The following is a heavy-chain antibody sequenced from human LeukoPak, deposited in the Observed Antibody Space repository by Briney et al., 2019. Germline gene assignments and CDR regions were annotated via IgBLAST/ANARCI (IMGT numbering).Heavy chain of an antibody. CDR2: ISGDGGST. J-gene: IGHJ4*02. CDR1: GFTFDDYD. D-gene: IGHD3-10*01. CDR3: AKAWFGERSGGGFDY. V-gene: IGHV3-43*02. Sequence: PGGSLRLSCAASGFTFDDYDIHWVRQAPGKGLEWVSLISGDGGSTYYADSVKGRFTISRDNSKNSLYLQMNSLRTEVTALYYCAKAWFGERSGGGFDYWGQGTLVTVSS.